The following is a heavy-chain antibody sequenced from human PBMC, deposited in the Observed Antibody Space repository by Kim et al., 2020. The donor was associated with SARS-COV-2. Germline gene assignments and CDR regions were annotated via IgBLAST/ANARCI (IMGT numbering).Heavy chain of an antibody. CDR3: TRLTGD. J-gene: IGHJ4*02. Sequence: ANSYATAYAASVKGRFTISRDDSKNTAYLQMNSLKTEDTAVYYCTRLTGDWGQGTLVTVSS. V-gene: IGHV3-73*01. CDR2: ANSYAT.